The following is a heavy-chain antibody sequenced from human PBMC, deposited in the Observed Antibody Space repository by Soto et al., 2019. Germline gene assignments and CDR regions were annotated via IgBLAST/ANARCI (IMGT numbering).Heavy chain of an antibody. CDR1: GFTFSAYW. CDR3: VRGPRVSSTGTGAH. Sequence: PGESLKISCAVSGFTFSAYWMHWVRQVPGKGLTWVSRISDDGSTATYADSVKGRFVISRDNAKNSLYLEMNTLRADDSGLYYCVRGPRVSSTGTGAHWGRGTMVTVSS. D-gene: IGHD1-1*01. CDR2: ISDDGSTA. V-gene: IGHV3-74*01. J-gene: IGHJ4*02.